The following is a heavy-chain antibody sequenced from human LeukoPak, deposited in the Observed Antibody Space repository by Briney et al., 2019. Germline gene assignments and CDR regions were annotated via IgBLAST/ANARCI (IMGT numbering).Heavy chain of an antibody. V-gene: IGHV3-30-3*01. CDR1: GFTFSNYA. D-gene: IGHD1-14*01. Sequence: GRSLRLSCAASGFTFSNYAMHWVRQAPGRALEWVAVISYDGGTKYYAESVKGRFTISRDNSKDTLFLQMNSLRAEDTAVYYCARGVTGGGDYWGQGTLVTVSS. CDR2: ISYDGGTK. J-gene: IGHJ4*02. CDR3: ARGVTGGGDY.